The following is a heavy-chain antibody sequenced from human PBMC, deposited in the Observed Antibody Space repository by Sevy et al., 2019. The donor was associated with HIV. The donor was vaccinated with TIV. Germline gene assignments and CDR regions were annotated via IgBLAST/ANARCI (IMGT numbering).Heavy chain of an antibody. CDR3: AKDIAAAGTYYYYYYGMDV. CDR1: GFTFDDYA. J-gene: IGHJ6*02. D-gene: IGHD6-13*01. CDR2: ISWDGGST. Sequence: GGSLRLSCAASGFTFDDYAMHWVRQAPGKGLEWDSLISWDGGSTYYADSVKGRFTISRDNSKNSLYLQMNSLRAEDTALYYCAKDIAAAGTYYYYYYGMDVWGQGTTVTVSS. V-gene: IGHV3-43D*03.